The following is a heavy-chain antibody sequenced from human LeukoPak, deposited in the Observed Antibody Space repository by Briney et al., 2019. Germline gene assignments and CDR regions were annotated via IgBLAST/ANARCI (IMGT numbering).Heavy chain of an antibody. Sequence: SETLSLTCTVSGGSISSYYWSWIRQPPGKGLEWIGYIYYSGSTNYNPSLKSRVTISVDTSKNQFSLKLSSVTAADTAVYYCARSNPWEGTLGIAARTYYFDYWGQGTLVTVSS. V-gene: IGHV4-59*01. CDR2: IYYSGST. CDR3: ARSNPWEGTLGIAARTYYFDY. D-gene: IGHD6-6*01. J-gene: IGHJ4*02. CDR1: GGSISSYY.